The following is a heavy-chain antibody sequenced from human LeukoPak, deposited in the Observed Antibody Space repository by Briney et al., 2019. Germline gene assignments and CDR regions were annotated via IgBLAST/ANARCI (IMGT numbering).Heavy chain of an antibody. V-gene: IGHV3-21*01. CDR2: ISSGSSYI. Sequence: GGSLRLSCAASGFTFSSYSMNWVRQAPGKGLEWVSSISSGSSYIYYADSVKGRFTISRDNAKNSLYLQMNSLRAEDTAVYYCARAGSYSSSWYYFDYWGQGTLVTVSS. J-gene: IGHJ4*02. D-gene: IGHD6-13*01. CDR3: ARAGSYSSSWYYFDY. CDR1: GFTFSSYS.